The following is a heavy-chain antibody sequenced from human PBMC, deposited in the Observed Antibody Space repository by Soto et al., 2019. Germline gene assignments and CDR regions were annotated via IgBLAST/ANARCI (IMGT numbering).Heavy chain of an antibody. D-gene: IGHD3-10*01. CDR1: SGSISSYY. V-gene: IGHV4-59*01. Sequence: QVQLQESGPGLVKPSETLSLTCTVSSGSISSYYWSWIRQPPGKGLEWIGYIYYSGSTNYNPSLKSRVTISVDTSKNQFSLKLSSVTAADTAVYYCAREGGGSGSYYSRHWFDPWGQGTLVTVSS. J-gene: IGHJ5*02. CDR3: AREGGGSGSYYSRHWFDP. CDR2: IYYSGST.